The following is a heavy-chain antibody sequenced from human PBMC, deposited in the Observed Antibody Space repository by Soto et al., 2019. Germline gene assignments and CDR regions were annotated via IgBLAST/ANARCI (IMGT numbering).Heavy chain of an antibody. CDR1: GFTFSSYA. CDR2: ISRSGDST. D-gene: IGHD6-19*01. V-gene: IGHV3-23*01. Sequence: EVQLLESGGGLVQPGGSLRLSCAASGFTFSSYAMTWVRQAPGKGLEWVSTISRSGDSTYYRDSVKGRFTISRDNSKNTVYLQMSSLRAEDTAGYYCAKTDKFNPQSSGWANRFDYWGQGTRVTVSS. J-gene: IGHJ4*02. CDR3: AKTDKFNPQSSGWANRFDY.